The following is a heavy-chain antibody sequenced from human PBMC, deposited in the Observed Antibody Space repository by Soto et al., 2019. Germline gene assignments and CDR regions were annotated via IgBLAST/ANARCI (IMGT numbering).Heavy chain of an antibody. CDR1: GFTFRSYA. J-gene: IGHJ3*02. CDR2: ISAGGSNT. CDR3: AKKGPPRDAFDS. Sequence: EVQLLESGGGLVQPGGSLRLSCAVSGFTFRSYAMSWVRQAPGKGPEWVSVISAGGSNTYYAESVKGRFTISRDNSKNTRYLQMNSLRDEDTAVYYCAKKGPPRDAFDSWGQGTMVTVST. V-gene: IGHV3-23*01.